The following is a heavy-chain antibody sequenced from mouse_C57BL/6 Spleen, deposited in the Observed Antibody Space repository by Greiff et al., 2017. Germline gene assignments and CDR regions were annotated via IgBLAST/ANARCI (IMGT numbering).Heavy chain of an antibody. J-gene: IGHJ2*01. CDR3: ARRAYYSNGDYCDY. CDR2: INYDGSST. V-gene: IGHV5-16*01. CDR1: GFTFSDYY. Sequence: EVKLVESEGGLVQPGSSMKLSCTASGFTFSDYYMAWVRQVPEKGLEWVANINYDGSSTYYLDSLKSRFIISRDNAKNILYLQMSSLKSEDTATYYCARRAYYSNGDYCDYWGQGTTLTVSS. D-gene: IGHD2-5*01.